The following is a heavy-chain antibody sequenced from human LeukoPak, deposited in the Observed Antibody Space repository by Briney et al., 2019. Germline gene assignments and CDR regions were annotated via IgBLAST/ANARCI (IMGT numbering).Heavy chain of an antibody. D-gene: IGHD3-9*01. CDR2: ISYDGSNK. CDR1: GFTFSSYA. V-gene: IGHV3-30*04. J-gene: IGHJ4*02. Sequence: GRSLRLSCAASGFTFSSYAMHWVRQAPGKWLEWVAVISYDGSNKYYADSVKGRFTISRDNSKNTLYLQMNSLRAEDTVVHDGASIRDFDWPTLDYWGQGTLVTVSS. CDR3: ASIRDFDWPTLDY.